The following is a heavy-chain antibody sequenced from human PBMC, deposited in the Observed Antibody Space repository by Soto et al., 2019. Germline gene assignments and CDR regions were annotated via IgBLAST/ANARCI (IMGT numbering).Heavy chain of an antibody. J-gene: IGHJ4*02. CDR3: ARDRRIVGATTAFAY. D-gene: IGHD1-26*01. CDR1: GYTFTGYY. V-gene: IGHV1-2*02. Sequence: QVQLVQSGAEVKKPGASVKVSCKASGYTFTGYYMHWVRQAPGQGLELMGWINPNSGGTNYAQKFQGRVTMTRDTSISTAYMEVSRLRSDDTAVYYCARDRRIVGATTAFAYWGQGTLVTVSS. CDR2: INPNSGGT.